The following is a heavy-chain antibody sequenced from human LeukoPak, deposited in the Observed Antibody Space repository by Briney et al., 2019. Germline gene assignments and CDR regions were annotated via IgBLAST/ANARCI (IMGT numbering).Heavy chain of an antibody. V-gene: IGHV3-30*18. CDR2: ISDDGTSI. CDR1: GFTFSTYS. J-gene: IGHJ4*02. CDR3: AKVLLSYLDN. Sequence: GGSLRLSCAASGFTFSTYSMSWVRQAPGKGLDWVAVISDDGTSIHYADSVKGRFTVSRDNSKNTVYLQMNSLRTEDTALYYCAKVLLSYLDNWGQGTLVTVSS.